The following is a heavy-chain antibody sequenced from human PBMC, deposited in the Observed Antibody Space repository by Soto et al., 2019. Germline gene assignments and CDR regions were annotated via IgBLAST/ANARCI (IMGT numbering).Heavy chain of an antibody. CDR1: GGSISSGGYY. CDR3: ARTYDSSGYSQDAFDI. D-gene: IGHD3-22*01. Sequence: SETLSLTCTVSGGSISSGGYYWSWIRQHPGKGLEWIGYIYYSGSTYYNPSLKSRVTISVDTSKNQFSLKLSSVTAADTAVYYCARTYDSSGYSQDAFDIWGQGTMVTVSS. J-gene: IGHJ3*02. V-gene: IGHV4-31*03. CDR2: IYYSGST.